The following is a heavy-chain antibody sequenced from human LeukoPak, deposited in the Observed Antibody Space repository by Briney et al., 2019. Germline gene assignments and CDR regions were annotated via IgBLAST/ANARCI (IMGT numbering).Heavy chain of an antibody. CDR3: ARDDSSGWWGADY. CDR1: GGSISRSIYY. V-gene: IGHV4-39*07. Sequence: SETLSLTCTVSGGSISRSIYYWGWIRQPPGKGLDGIGSTYYSGSTYYNPSLKSRVTISVDTSKNQFSLKLSSVTAADTAVYFCARDDSSGWWGADYWGQGTLVTVSS. J-gene: IGHJ4*02. CDR2: TYYSGST. D-gene: IGHD6-19*01.